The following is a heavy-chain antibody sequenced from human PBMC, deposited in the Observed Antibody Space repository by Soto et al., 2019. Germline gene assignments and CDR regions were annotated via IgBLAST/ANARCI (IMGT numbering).Heavy chain of an antibody. Sequence: QVQLVQSGSEVKKPGSSVTVSCKASGGSFSSYQLNWARQAPGQGLEWMGRIIPMLGAPNYAQKFEGRVTITADKLSTTAYMELTSLKFEDTAVYYCAGGATGSYHYYYMDVWGNGTTVTVSS. D-gene: IGHD3-10*01. CDR3: AGGATGSYHYYYMDV. CDR1: GGSFSSYQ. V-gene: IGHV1-69*08. CDR2: IIPMLGAP. J-gene: IGHJ6*03.